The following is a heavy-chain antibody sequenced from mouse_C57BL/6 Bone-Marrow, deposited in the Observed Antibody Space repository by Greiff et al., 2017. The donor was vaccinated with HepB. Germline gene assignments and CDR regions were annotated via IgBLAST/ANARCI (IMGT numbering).Heavy chain of an antibody. J-gene: IGHJ4*01. CDR2: IYPGSGNT. Sequence: QVQLKQSGAELVRPGASVKLSCKASGYTFTDYYINWVKQRPGQGLEWIARIYPGSGNTYYNEKFKGKATLTAEKSSSTAYMQLSSLTSEDSAVYFCARRKAYAMDYWGQGTSVTVSS. CDR3: ARRKAYAMDY. CDR1: GYTFTDYY. V-gene: IGHV1-76*01.